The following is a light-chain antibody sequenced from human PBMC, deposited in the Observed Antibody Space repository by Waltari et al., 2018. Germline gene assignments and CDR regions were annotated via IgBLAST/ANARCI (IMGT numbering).Light chain of an antibody. Sequence: SYELTQTPSVSVSPGQTARITCSGHELPRKYAYWFQQKSGQAPRLVIYEYTKRPSGIPERFSGSSSGTVATVTITGAQVDDKADYYCYSSDSTGLRVFGGGTTVVVL. J-gene: IGLJ1*01. CDR2: EYT. V-gene: IGLV3-10*01. CDR1: ELPRKY. CDR3: YSSDSTGLRV.